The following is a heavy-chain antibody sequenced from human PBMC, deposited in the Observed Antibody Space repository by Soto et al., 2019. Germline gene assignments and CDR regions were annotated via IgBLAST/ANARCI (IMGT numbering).Heavy chain of an antibody. CDR1: GYTFTNYA. Sequence: QVQLVQSGAEEKKPGASVKVSCKASGYTFTNYAMHWVRPAPGQRLEWMGWINAGNGNTKYSQKFQGRVTITRDTSASTAYMELSSLRSEDTAVYYCARVSGYYLPDYWGQGTLVTVSS. CDR3: ARVSGYYLPDY. D-gene: IGHD5-12*01. J-gene: IGHJ4*02. V-gene: IGHV1-3*05. CDR2: INAGNGNT.